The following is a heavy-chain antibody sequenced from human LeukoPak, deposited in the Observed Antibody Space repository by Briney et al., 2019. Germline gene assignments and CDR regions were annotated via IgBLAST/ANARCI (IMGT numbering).Heavy chain of an antibody. CDR2: IYYSGTT. D-gene: IGHD3-16*01. CDR1: GDSFSSSSYS. V-gene: IGHV4-39*01. CDR3: ARRGLFYFDY. Sequence: SETLSLTCTVSGDSFSSSSYSWDWIRQPPGKGLEWIGNIYYSGTTYSNLSLKSRVTISVDTSKNQFSLKLSSVTATDTALYYCARRGLFYFDYWGQGTLVTVSS. J-gene: IGHJ4*02.